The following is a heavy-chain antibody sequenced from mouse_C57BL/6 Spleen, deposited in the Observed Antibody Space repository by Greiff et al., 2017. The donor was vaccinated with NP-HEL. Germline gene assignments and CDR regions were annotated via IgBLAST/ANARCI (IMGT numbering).Heavy chain of an antibody. V-gene: IGHV1-15*01. J-gene: IGHJ3*01. Sequence: QVQLKQSGAELVRPGASVTLSCKASGYTFTDYEMHWVKQTPVHGLEWIGAIDPETGGTAYNQKFKGKAILTADKSSSTADMELRSRTSEESAVDYCTRSTFPTEFAYWGQGTLVTVSA. CDR1: GYTFTDYE. D-gene: IGHD2-1*01. CDR3: TRSTFPTEFAY. CDR2: IDPETGGT.